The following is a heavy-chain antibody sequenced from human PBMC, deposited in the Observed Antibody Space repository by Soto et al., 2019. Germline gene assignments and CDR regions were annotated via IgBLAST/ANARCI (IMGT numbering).Heavy chain of an antibody. CDR3: AKSTLTAEYNYYFDY. CDR1: GFTFINHA. J-gene: IGHJ4*02. V-gene: IGHV3-23*01. CDR2: ISGSGVTT. Sequence: HPVGSLRLSCAASGFTFINHAMNWVRQAPGKGLEWVSGISGSGVTTHYAGSVKGRFTISRDNSKNTVYLQINSLRAEDTAVYYCAKSTLTAEYNYYFDYWGQGTLVTVSS. D-gene: IGHD2-21*02.